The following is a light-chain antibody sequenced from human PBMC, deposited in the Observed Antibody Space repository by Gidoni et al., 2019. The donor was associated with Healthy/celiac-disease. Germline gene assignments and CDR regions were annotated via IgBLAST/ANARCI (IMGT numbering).Light chain of an antibody. J-gene: IGKJ5*01. CDR1: QSVSSN. V-gene: IGKV3-15*01. Sequence: EIVMTQSPATLSVSPGERATLSCRASQSVSSNLAWYQQKPGQAPRLLIYGASTRATGIPARFSGSGSGTEFTLTNSSLQSEDFAVYYCQQYNNWPPGLTFGQGTRLEIK. CDR3: QQYNNWPPGLT. CDR2: GAS.